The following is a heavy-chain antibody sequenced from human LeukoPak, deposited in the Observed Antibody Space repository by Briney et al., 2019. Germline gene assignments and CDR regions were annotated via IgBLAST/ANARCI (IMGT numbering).Heavy chain of an antibody. CDR1: GGSISSSNW. D-gene: IGHD2-8*01. CDR2: IYHSGST. Sequence: PSGTLSLTCAVSGGSISSSNWWSWVRQPPGKGLEWIGEIYHSGSTNYNPSLRSRVTISVDKSKNQFSLKLSSVTAADTAVYYCARAPGYCTNGVCSPVGYFDYWGQGTLVTVSS. CDR3: ARAPGYCTNGVCSPVGYFDY. J-gene: IGHJ4*02. V-gene: IGHV4-4*02.